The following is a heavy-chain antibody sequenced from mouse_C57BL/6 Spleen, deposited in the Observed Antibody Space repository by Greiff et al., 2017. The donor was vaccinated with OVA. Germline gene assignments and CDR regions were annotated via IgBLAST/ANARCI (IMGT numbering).Heavy chain of an antibody. CDR3: ARRDYYGSSSPYAMDY. V-gene: IGHV1-19*01. CDR1: GYTFTDYY. J-gene: IGHJ4*01. CDR2: INPYNGGT. Sequence: VHVKQSGPVLVKPGASVKMSCKASGYTFTDYYMNWVKQSHGKSLEWIGVINPYNGGTSYNQKFKGKATLTVDKSSSTAYMELNSLTSEDSAVYYCARRDYYGSSSPYAMDYWGQGTSVTVSS. D-gene: IGHD1-1*01.